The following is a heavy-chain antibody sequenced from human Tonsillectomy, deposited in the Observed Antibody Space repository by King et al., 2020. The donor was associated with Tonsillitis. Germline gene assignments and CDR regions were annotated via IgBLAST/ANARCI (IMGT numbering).Heavy chain of an antibody. CDR3: ARAGGGWYDAFDI. CDR2: MSSSSTYT. J-gene: IGHJ3*02. Sequence: VQLVESGGGLVKPGGSLRLSCAASVFTFSDYYMSWIRQAPGKGLEWVSYMSSSSTYTNHADSVKGRFTISRDNAENSLYLHMNSLRAEDTAVYYCARAGGGWYDAFDIWGQGTMVTVSS. CDR1: VFTFSDYY. V-gene: IGHV3-11*05. D-gene: IGHD6-19*01.